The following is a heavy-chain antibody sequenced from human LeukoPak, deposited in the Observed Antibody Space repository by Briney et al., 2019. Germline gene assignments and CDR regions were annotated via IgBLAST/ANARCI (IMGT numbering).Heavy chain of an antibody. D-gene: IGHD6-19*01. CDR2: IYYSGST. V-gene: IGHV4-59*08. J-gene: IGHJ4*02. CDR1: GGSICSYY. Sequence: PSETLSLTCTVSGGSICSYYWRWIRQPPGRGLVWLGYIYYSGSTNYNPSLKSRVTISVDTSKKQFSLKLSSVTAADTAVYYCARHLYSSGWSDYWGQGTLVTVSS. CDR3: ARHLYSSGWSDY.